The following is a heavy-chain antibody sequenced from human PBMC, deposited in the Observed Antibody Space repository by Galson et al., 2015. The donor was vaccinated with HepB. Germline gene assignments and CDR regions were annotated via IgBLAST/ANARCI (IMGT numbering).Heavy chain of an antibody. CDR3: ARDRSHSLDF. V-gene: IGHV3-48*02. J-gene: IGHJ4*02. CDR1: GFTFSTYS. D-gene: IGHD2-15*01. Sequence: SLRLPCAASGFTFSTYSMTWVRQAPGKGLEWVSYINGGSSTIYYADSVKGRFTISRDNAKNSLYLQMNSLRDDDTAIYYCARDRSHSLDFWGQGTLVTVSS. CDR2: INGGSSTI.